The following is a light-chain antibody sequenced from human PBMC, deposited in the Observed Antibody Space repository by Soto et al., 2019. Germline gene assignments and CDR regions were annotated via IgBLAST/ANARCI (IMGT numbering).Light chain of an antibody. V-gene: IGKV3-15*01. CDR3: QQDNNWPT. J-gene: IGKJ1*01. CDR2: GAS. Sequence: EIVMTQSPATLSVSPGERATLSCRASQSVSSNLAWYQQKPGQAPRLLIYGASTGATGIPARFSGSGSGTEFTLTSSSLQYEDFAFYYCQQDNNWPTFGQGTKVEIK. CDR1: QSVSSN.